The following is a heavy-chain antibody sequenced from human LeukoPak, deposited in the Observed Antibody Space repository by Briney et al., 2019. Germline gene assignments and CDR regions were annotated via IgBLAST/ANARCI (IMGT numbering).Heavy chain of an antibody. Sequence: SETLSLTCAVYGGSFSGYYWSWIRQPPGKGLEWIGEINHSGSTNYNPSLKSRVTISVDTSKNQFSLKLSSVTAADTAVYYCAVGYCSGGSCPQHFDYWGQGTPVTVSS. CDR3: AVGYCSGGSCPQHFDY. CDR1: GGSFSGYY. D-gene: IGHD2-15*01. V-gene: IGHV4-34*01. J-gene: IGHJ4*02. CDR2: INHSGST.